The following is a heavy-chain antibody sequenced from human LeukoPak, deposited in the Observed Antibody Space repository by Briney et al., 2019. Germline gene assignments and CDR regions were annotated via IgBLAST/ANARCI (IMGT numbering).Heavy chain of an antibody. CDR1: GGSFSGYY. Sequence: SETLSLTCAVYGGSFSGYYWSWIRQPPGKGLEWIGEINHSGSTNYNPSLKSRVTISVDTSKNQFSLKLSSVTAADTAVYYCAKGVPYYYDSSGYYRENFDYWGQGTLVTVSS. CDR2: INHSGST. J-gene: IGHJ4*02. CDR3: AKGVPYYYDSSGYYRENFDY. V-gene: IGHV4-34*01. D-gene: IGHD3-22*01.